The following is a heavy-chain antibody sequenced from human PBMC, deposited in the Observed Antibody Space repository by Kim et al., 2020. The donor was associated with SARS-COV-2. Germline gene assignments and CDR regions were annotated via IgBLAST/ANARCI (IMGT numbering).Heavy chain of an antibody. CDR3: ARVGCSGGSCYSTGDYYYYGMDV. CDR1: GGTFSSYA. D-gene: IGHD2-15*01. J-gene: IGHJ6*02. CDR2: IIPIFGTA. V-gene: IGHV1-69*13. Sequence: SVKVSCKASGGTFSSYAISWVRQAPGQGLEWMGGIIPIFGTANYAQKFQGRVTITADESTSTAYMELSSLRSEDTAVYYCARVGCSGGSCYSTGDYYYYGMDVWGQGTTVTVSS.